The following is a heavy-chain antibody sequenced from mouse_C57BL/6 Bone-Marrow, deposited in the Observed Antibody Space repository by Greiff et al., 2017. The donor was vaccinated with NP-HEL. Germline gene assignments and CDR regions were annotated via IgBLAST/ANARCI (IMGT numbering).Heavy chain of an antibody. V-gene: IGHV7-3*01. D-gene: IGHD1-2*01. CDR1: GFTFTDYY. J-gene: IGHJ2*01. CDR3: ARYTAGYYFDY. Sequence: EVKLVESGGGLVQPGGSLSLSCAASGFTFTDYYMSWVRQPPGKALEWLGFIRNKANGYTTEYSASVKGRFIISRDNSQSILYLQMNALRAEDSATYYCARYTAGYYFDYWGQGTTLTVSS. CDR2: IRNKANGYTT.